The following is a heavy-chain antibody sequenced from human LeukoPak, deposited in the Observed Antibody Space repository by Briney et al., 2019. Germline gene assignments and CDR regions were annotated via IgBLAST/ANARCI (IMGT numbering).Heavy chain of an antibody. CDR1: GFTFDDYA. CDR2: ISWNSGSI. V-gene: IGHV3-9*01. CDR3: AKAFRGLLVDNYFYGMDV. J-gene: IGHJ6*02. D-gene: IGHD3-9*01. Sequence: GRSLRLSCAASGFTFDDYAMHWVRQAPGKGLEWVSGISWNSGSIGYADSVKGRFTISRDNAKNSLYLQMNSLRAEDTALYYCAKAFRGLLVDNYFYGMDVWGQGTTVTVSS.